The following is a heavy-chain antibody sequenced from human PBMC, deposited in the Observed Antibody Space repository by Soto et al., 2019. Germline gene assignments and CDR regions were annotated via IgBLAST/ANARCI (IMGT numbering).Heavy chain of an antibody. V-gene: IGHV1-2*04. CDR2: INPNSGGT. J-gene: IGHJ4*02. Sequence: ASVKVSCKASGYTFAGYYMHWVRQAPGQGLEWMGWINPNSGGTNYAQKFQGWVTMTRDTSISTAYMELSRLRSDDTAVYYCARGTSPTAAGEHIDYWGQGTLVTVS. D-gene: IGHD6-13*01. CDR3: ARGTSPTAAGEHIDY. CDR1: GYTFAGYY.